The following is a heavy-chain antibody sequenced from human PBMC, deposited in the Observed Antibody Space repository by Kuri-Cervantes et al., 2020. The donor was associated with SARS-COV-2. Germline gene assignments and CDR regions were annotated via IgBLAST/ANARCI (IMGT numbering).Heavy chain of an antibody. J-gene: IGHJ6*02. CDR2: ISAYNGNT. V-gene: IGHV1-18*04. CDR1: GYTFTSYC. D-gene: IGHD3-3*01. Sequence: GSVKVTCKASGYTFTSYCINGVRQAPGQGLEWMGWISAYNGNTNYAQKLQGSLTMTTDTSTSTAYMELRSLRTDDTAVYYCARDRQGGRIRITIFGLASYGMVVWGQGTTVTVSS. CDR3: ARDRQGGRIRITIFGLASYGMVV.